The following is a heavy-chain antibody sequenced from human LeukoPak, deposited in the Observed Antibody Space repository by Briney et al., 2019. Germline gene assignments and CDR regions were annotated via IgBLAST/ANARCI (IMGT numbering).Heavy chain of an antibody. CDR1: GYTLTGYC. V-gene: IGHV1-2*02. CDR2: INPNSGGT. CDR3: ASARGYSGYDSLDY. Sequence: ASVKVSCKASGYTLTGYCMHWVRQAPGQGLEWMGWINPNSGGTNSAQKFQGRVTMTRDTSISTAYMELSRLRPDDTAVYYCASARGYSGYDSLDYWGQGTLVTVSS. J-gene: IGHJ4*02. D-gene: IGHD5-12*01.